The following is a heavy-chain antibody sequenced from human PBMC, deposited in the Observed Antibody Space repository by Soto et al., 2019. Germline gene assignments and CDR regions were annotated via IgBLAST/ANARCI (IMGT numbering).Heavy chain of an antibody. Sequence: GGSLILSCAASGFTFSSYGMHWVRQAPGKGLEWVAVISYDGSNKYYADSVKGRFTISRDNSKNTLYLQMNSLRAEDTAVYYCAKRKVATIPPSPHYYYYGMDVWGQGTTVTVSS. CDR2: ISYDGSNK. D-gene: IGHD5-12*01. J-gene: IGHJ6*02. CDR3: AKRKVATIPPSPHYYYYGMDV. CDR1: GFTFSSYG. V-gene: IGHV3-30*18.